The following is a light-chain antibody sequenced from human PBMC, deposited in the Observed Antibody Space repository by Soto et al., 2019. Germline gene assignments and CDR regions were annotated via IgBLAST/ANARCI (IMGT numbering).Light chain of an antibody. CDR2: DVS. CDR1: SSDVGGYNY. Sequence: ALTQPRSVSGSPGQSVTISCTGTSSDVGGYNYVSWYQQHPGKAPKLMIYDVSKRPSGVPDRFSGSKSGNTASLTISGLQAEDEADYYCCSYAGSYTLYVFGTGTKVTV. V-gene: IGLV2-11*01. J-gene: IGLJ1*01. CDR3: CSYAGSYTLYV.